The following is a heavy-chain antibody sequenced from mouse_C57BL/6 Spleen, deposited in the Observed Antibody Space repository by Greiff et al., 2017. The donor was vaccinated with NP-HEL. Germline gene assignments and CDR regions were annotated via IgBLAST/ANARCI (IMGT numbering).Heavy chain of an antibody. CDR1: GYTFTSYW. CDR3: ARNSGAWFAY. D-gene: IGHD1-1*02. Sequence: VQLQQSGAELVRPGSSVKLSCKASGYTFTSYWMDWVKQRPGQGLEWIGNIYPSDSETHYNQKFKDKATLTVDKSSSTAYMQLSSLTSEDSAVYYCARNSGAWFAYWGQRTLVTVSA. J-gene: IGHJ3*01. CDR2: IYPSDSET. V-gene: IGHV1-61*01.